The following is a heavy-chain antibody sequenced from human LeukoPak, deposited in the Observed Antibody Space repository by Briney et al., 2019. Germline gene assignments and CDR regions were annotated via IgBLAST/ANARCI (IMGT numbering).Heavy chain of an antibody. CDR3: ARAGVVTAGTDY. D-gene: IGHD2-21*02. CDR1: GYTFTSYD. J-gene: IGHJ4*02. V-gene: IGHV1-46*01. Sequence: GASVKVSCKASGYTFTSYDINWVRQATGQGLEWMGIINPSGGSTSYAQKFQGRVTMTRDMSTSTVYMELSSLRSEDTAVYYCARAGVVTAGTDYWGQGTLVTVSS. CDR2: INPSGGST.